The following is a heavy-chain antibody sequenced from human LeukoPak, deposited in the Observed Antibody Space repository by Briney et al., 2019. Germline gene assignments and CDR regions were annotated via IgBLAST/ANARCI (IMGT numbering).Heavy chain of an antibody. CDR1: GGTFSSYA. CDR3: ARDVRYQLLNYYYYYMDV. Sequence: SVKVSCKASGGTFSSYAISWVRQAPGQGLEWMGGIIPIFGTANYAQKFQGRVTITADESTSTAYMELSSLRSEDTAVYYCARDVRYQLLNYYYYYMDVWGKGTTVTVSS. CDR2: IIPIFGTA. D-gene: IGHD2-2*01. J-gene: IGHJ6*03. V-gene: IGHV1-69*13.